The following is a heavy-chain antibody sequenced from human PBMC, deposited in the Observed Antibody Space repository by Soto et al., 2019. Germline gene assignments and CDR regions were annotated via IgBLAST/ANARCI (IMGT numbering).Heavy chain of an antibody. CDR3: ARARITLVREIIKYNMDI. D-gene: IGHD3-10*01. V-gene: IGHV4-59*01. CDR2: IYESGST. CDR1: GGSTGSYY. J-gene: IGHJ6*02. Sequence: SETLSLTCTVSGGSTGSYYWSWIRQPPGKGLEWIGYIYESGSTNSNPSLQSRVTISVDTSKNQFYLNLSPVTAADTATYYCARARITLVREIIKYNMDIWGQGTTVTVSS.